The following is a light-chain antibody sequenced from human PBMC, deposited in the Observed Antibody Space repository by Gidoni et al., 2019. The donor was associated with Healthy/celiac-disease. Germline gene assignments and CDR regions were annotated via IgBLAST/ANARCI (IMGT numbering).Light chain of an antibody. CDR2: GAS. Sequence: DIVLTQSPGTLSLSPGERATLSSRASQSVSSSYLAWYQQKPGQAPRLLIYGASSRATGIPDRFSGSGSGTDFTLTISRLEPEDFAVYYCQQYGSSPQTFGQGTKVEIK. J-gene: IGKJ1*01. V-gene: IGKV3-20*01. CDR1: QSVSSSY. CDR3: QQYGSSPQT.